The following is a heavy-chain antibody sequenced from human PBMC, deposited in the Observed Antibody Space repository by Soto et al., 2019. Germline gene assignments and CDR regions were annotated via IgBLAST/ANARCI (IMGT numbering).Heavy chain of an antibody. Sequence: GGSLRPSCTASGFTFSEYSMSWVRQAPGKGLEWVSSITHSGTYVYYADSVKGRFTISRDSASNSLFLQMTSLRAEDTAVYHCARARGNDWYSDYWGQGTLVTVSS. CDR2: ITHSGTYV. D-gene: IGHD5-12*01. CDR3: ARARGNDWYSDY. J-gene: IGHJ4*02. CDR1: GFTFSEYS. V-gene: IGHV3-21*01.